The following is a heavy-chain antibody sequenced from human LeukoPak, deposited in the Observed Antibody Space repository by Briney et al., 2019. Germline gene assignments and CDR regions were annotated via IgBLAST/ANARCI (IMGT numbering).Heavy chain of an antibody. D-gene: IGHD6-19*01. CDR2: IRYDGSKK. V-gene: IGHV3-30*02. CDR3: AKYVIRQWPHAFDI. Sequence: PGGSLRLSCAASGFTFSSYGMHWVRQAPGKGLEWVAFIRYDGSKKYYADSVKGRFTISRDNSKNTLYLQMNSLRAEDTAVYYCAKYVIRQWPHAFDIWGQGAMVTVSS. CDR1: GFTFSSYG. J-gene: IGHJ3*02.